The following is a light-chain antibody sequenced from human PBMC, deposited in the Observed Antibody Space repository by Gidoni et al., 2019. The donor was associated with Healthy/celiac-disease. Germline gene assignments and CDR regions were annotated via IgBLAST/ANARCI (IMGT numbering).Light chain of an antibody. Sequence: QSALPPPASVSGSPGQSITISCTGTSSDVGGYNYDSWYQQHPGKAPKLMIYDVSNRPSGVSNRFSGSKSGNTASLTISGLQAEDEADYYCSSYTSSSTLVFGGGTKLTVL. CDR1: SSDVGGYNY. J-gene: IGLJ2*01. V-gene: IGLV2-14*01. CDR3: SSYTSSSTLV. CDR2: DVS.